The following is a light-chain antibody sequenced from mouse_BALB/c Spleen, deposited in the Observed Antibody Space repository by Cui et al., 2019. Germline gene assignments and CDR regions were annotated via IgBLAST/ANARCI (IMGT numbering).Light chain of an antibody. CDR3: QQWSSNPYT. CDR2: DTS. CDR1: SSVSY. J-gene: IGKJ2*01. Sequence: QIVLTQSPAIMSASPGEKVTMTCSASSSVSYMHWYQQKSGTSPKRWIYDTSNLASGVPARFSGSGFGTSYSLTIISMEAEDAATHYCQQWSSNPYTFGGGTKLEIK. V-gene: IGKV4-59*01.